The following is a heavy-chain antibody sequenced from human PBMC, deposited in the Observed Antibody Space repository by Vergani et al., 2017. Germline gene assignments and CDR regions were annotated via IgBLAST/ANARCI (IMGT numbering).Heavy chain of an antibody. V-gene: IGHV1-2*02. CDR2: INPNSGGT. CDR1: GYTFTGYY. Sequence: QLQLVQLGAEVKKPGASLKVSCKPSGYTFTGYYMHWLRQPPGKGLEWMGWINPNSGGTNYAQKFQARVTMTRDTSISTAYMELSRLRSDDTAVYYCARDLFIAAAGTGRNFDYWGQGTLVTVSS. D-gene: IGHD6-13*01. J-gene: IGHJ4*02. CDR3: ARDLFIAAAGTGRNFDY.